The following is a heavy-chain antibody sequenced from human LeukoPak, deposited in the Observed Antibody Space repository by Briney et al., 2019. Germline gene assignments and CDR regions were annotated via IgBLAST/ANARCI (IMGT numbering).Heavy chain of an antibody. D-gene: IGHD3-10*01. CDR3: ARLVYYGSGSYYWFDP. CDR2: INHSGST. CDR1: GGSFSGYY. J-gene: IGHJ5*02. V-gene: IGHV4-34*01. Sequence: SETLSLTCAVYGGSFSGYYWSWIRQPPGKGLEWIGEINHSGSTNYNPSLKSRVTISVDTSKNQFSLKLSSVTAADTAVYYCARLVYYGSGSYYWFDPWGQGTLVTVSS.